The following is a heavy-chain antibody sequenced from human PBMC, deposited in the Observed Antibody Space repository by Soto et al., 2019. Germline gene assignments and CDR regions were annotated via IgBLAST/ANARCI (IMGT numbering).Heavy chain of an antibody. CDR1: GYSFTSFS. Sequence: GESLKISCQVSGYSFTSFSIDCVRQMPGKGLEWVGSIYPGDSDIRYSPSFQGQVTISADKSITTAYLQWSSLKASDTAIYYCANRHRLGSRSWCNWGRGPLGAVSS. D-gene: IGHD3-22*01. CDR3: ANRHRLGSRSWCN. CDR2: IYPGDSDI. V-gene: IGHV5-51*01. J-gene: IGHJ4*02.